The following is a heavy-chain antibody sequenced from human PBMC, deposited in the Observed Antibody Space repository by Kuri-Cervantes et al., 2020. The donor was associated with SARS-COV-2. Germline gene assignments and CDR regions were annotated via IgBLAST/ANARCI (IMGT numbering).Heavy chain of an antibody. V-gene: IGHV4-38-2*02. CDR3: ARVGVYCSSASCYPNWFDP. J-gene: IGHJ5*02. CDR2: IYHSGTT. Sequence: GSLRPSCNVSGYSISSGYYWGWFRQPPGKGREWIGSIYHSGTTYYTPSIESRVAISIDKSKNHLSLRVTSVTAADTAVYYCARVGVYCSSASCYPNWFDPWGQGTLVTVSS. D-gene: IGHD2-2*01. CDR1: GYSISSGYY.